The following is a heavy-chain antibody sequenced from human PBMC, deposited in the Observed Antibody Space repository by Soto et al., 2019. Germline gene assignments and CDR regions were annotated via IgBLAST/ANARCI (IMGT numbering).Heavy chain of an antibody. CDR3: ARVEYNWIYVTIDP. V-gene: IGHV1-69*13. D-gene: IGHD1-7*01. Sequence: SVKVSCKASGGTFSSYAISWVRQAPGQGLEWMGGIIPIFGTANYAQKFQGRVTITADESTSTAYMELSSLRSEDTAVYYCARVEYNWIYVTIDPWGQGTLVTVYS. J-gene: IGHJ5*02. CDR1: GGTFSSYA. CDR2: IIPIFGTA.